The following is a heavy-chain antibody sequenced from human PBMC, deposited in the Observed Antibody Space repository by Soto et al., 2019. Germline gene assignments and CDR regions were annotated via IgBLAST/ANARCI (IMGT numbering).Heavy chain of an antibody. V-gene: IGHV3-23*01. J-gene: IGHJ4*02. Sequence: EVQLLESGGGLVQPGGSLRLSCAASGFTFSSYAMSWVRQAPGKGLEWVSAISGSGGSTYYADSVKGRFTISRDNSKKPLYLQMNSLRAEDTAVYYCASPYDYIWGSYRAPGVGFDYWGQGTLVTVSS. CDR3: ASPYDYIWGSYRAPGVGFDY. D-gene: IGHD3-16*02. CDR2: ISGSGGST. CDR1: GFTFSSYA.